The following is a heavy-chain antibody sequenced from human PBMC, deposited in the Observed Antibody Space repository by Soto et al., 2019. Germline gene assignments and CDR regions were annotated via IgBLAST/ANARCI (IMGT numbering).Heavy chain of an antibody. D-gene: IGHD1-26*01. CDR2: IYYSGST. CDR1: GGSISSGGYY. J-gene: IGHJ4*02. CDR3: ARDRGPSASYSLDY. Sequence: SETLSLTCTVSGGSISSGGYYWSWIRQHPGKGLEWIGYIYYSGSTYYNPSLKSRVTISVDTSKNQFSLKLSSVTAADTAVYYCARDRGPSASYSLDYWGQGTQVTVSS. V-gene: IGHV4-31*03.